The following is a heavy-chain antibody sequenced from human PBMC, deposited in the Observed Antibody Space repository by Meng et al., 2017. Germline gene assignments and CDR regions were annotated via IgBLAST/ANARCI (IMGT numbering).Heavy chain of an antibody. D-gene: IGHD6-13*01. J-gene: IGHJ6*01. CDR2: IWYDGSNK. CDR1: GFTFSSYG. V-gene: IGHV3-33*01. Sequence: GESLKISCAASGFTFSSYGMHWVRQAPGKGLEWVAVIWYDGSNKYYADSVKGRFTISRDNSKNTLYLQMNSLRAEDTAVYYCARVQLAAAGPLGGYYYYGMDVWGQATTVTVSS. CDR3: ARVQLAAAGPLGGYYYYGMDV.